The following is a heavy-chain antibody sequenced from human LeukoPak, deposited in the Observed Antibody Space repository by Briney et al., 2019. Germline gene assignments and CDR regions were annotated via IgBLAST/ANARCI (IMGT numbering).Heavy chain of an antibody. D-gene: IGHD4-11*01. CDR3: AKDTGTWDYTTFDY. Sequence: GGSLRLSCAASGFTFDDYAMHWVRQAPGKGLEWVSGISWNSGSIGYADSVKGRFTISRDNAKNSLYLQMNSLRAEDTALYYCAKDTGTWDYTTFDYWGQGTLVTVSS. V-gene: IGHV3-9*01. J-gene: IGHJ4*02. CDR2: ISWNSGSI. CDR1: GFTFDDYA.